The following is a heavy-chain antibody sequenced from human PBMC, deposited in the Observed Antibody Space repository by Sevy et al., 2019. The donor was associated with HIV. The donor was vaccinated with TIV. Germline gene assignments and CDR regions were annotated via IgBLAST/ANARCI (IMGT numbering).Heavy chain of an antibody. CDR3: ARSPYYDFWSGNGYYFDY. D-gene: IGHD3-3*01. J-gene: IGHJ4*02. CDR2: ISGSAGST. CDR1: GFTFSTYT. Sequence: GGSLRLSCAASGFTFSTYTMTWVRQAPGKGLEWVSAISGSAGSTYYADSVKGRFTISRDNSKNTLYLQMNSLRAEDTAVYYCARSPYYDFWSGNGYYFDYWGQGTLVTVSS. V-gene: IGHV3-23*01.